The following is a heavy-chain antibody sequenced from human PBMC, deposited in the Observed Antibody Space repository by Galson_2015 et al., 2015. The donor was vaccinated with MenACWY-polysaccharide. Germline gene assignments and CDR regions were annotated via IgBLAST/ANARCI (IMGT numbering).Heavy chain of an antibody. V-gene: IGHV4-61*01. CDR2: MSYRGSA. D-gene: IGHD1-26*01. CDR3: AGAPAYSDGSDGCFDP. CDR1: GDSVTSATYY. J-gene: IGHJ5*02. Sequence: SETLSLTCTVSGDSVTSATYYWSWLRQSPGKGLEWIGYMSYRGSANDNPSLRSRGAISIDTSKNQFSLMLTSATAADTAIYYCAGAPAYSDGSDGCFDPWGQGNLVPVS.